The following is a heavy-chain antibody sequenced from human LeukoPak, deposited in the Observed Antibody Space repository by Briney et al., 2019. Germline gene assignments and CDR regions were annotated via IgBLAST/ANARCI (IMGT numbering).Heavy chain of an antibody. CDR3: VRRPDYFDY. CDR1: GDSISSHY. Sequence: SETLSLTCTVSGDSISSHYWSWIRQPPGKGLEWIAYIHYGGTTNYYPSLKSRVTISVDTSKNQFSLQLRSVTAADTAVYYCVRRPDYFDYWGRGILVTDSS. J-gene: IGHJ4*02. V-gene: IGHV4-59*11. CDR2: IHYGGTT.